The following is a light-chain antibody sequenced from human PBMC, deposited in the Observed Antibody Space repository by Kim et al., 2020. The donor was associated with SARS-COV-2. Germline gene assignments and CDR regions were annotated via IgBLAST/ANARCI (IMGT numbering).Light chain of an antibody. CDR2: GNN. V-gene: IGLV3-19*01. J-gene: IGLJ2*01. Sequence: SSELTQDPAVSVALGQTVRITCQGDSLRTYYATWYQQRPGQAPVLVIYGNNNRPSGIPDRFSGSSSGNTASLTIAGTQAEDEADYYCKSRDSRGKVVFCGGTQLTVL. CDR3: KSRDSRGKVV. CDR1: SLRTYY.